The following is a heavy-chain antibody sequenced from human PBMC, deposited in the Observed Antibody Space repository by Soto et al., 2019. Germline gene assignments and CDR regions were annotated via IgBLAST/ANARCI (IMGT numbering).Heavy chain of an antibody. J-gene: IGHJ6*02. CDR1: GYTFTSYY. CDR2: INPSGGST. Sequence: QVQLVQSGAEVKKPGASVKVSCKASGYTFTSYYMHWVRQAPGQGLEWMGIINPSGGSTSYAQKFQGRVTMTRDMSTSTVYMELSSLRSEDTAVYYCARSDLSSSFSYYYYGMDVWGQGTTVTVSS. CDR3: ARSDLSSSFSYYYYGMDV. D-gene: IGHD6-13*01. V-gene: IGHV1-46*01.